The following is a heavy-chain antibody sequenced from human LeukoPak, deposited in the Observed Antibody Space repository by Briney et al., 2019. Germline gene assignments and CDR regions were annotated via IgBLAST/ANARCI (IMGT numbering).Heavy chain of an antibody. J-gene: IGHJ4*02. V-gene: IGHV4-61*01. CDR2: VYYSGST. Sequence: SETLSLTCTVSGGSVSSGNYYWSWTRQPPGKGLEWIGYVYYSGSTNYNPSLKSRVTISVDTSKNQFSLKLSSVTAADTAVYYCARAPWESYYNSYFDYWGQGTLVTVSS. CDR1: GGSVSSGNYY. CDR3: ARAPWESYYNSYFDY. D-gene: IGHD3-10*01.